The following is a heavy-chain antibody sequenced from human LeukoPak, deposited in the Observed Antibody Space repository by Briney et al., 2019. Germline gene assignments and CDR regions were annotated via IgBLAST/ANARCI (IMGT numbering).Heavy chain of an antibody. CDR3: ARRLTQYDCFDP. J-gene: IGHJ5*02. V-gene: IGHV6-1*01. CDR1: GDSVSSNSVT. CDR2: TYYRSTWYN. D-gene: IGHD2-2*01. Sequence: SQTLSLTSAISGDSVSSNSVTWNWIRQSPSRGLEWLGRTYYRSTWYNDYAVSVRGRITVNPDTSKNQSSLHLNSVTPEDTAVYYCARRLTQYDCFDPWGQGILVTVSS.